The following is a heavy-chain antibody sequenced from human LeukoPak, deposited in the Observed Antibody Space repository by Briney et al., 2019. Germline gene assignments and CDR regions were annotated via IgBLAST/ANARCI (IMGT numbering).Heavy chain of an antibody. D-gene: IGHD5-24*01. CDR3: GRNRNGYNFVDY. Sequence: GASVKVSCKASGYTFTGYYMHWVRQAPGQGLEWMGWINPNSGGTNYAQKFQGRVTMTRDTSISTAYMELCRLRSDDTAVYYCGRNRNGYNFVDYWGKGTLVTASS. V-gene: IGHV1-2*02. CDR1: GYTFTGYY. CDR2: INPNSGGT. J-gene: IGHJ4*02.